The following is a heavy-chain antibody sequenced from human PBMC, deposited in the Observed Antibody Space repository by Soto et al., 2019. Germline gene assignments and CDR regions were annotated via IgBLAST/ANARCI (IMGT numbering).Heavy chain of an antibody. Sequence: QLQLQESGPGLVKPSETLSLTCAVSGGSISNSIYYWGWIRQPPGKGLEWIGSIYYSGSTYYNPSLKSRVTISVDTSKNQFSLRLSSVTAADTAVYYCATGLGAVLHWGQGTQVTVSS. CDR3: ATGLGAVLH. CDR1: GGSISNSIYY. J-gene: IGHJ4*02. D-gene: IGHD3-16*01. CDR2: IYYSGST. V-gene: IGHV4-39*01.